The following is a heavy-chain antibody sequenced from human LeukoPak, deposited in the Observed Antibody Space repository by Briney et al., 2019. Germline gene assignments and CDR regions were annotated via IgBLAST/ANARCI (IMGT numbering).Heavy chain of an antibody. D-gene: IGHD6-13*01. V-gene: IGHV1-18*01. CDR3: ARDRLTPTIAAASWFDP. J-gene: IGHJ5*02. CDR1: GYTFTSYG. Sequence: ASVKVSCKASGYTFTSYGISWVRQAPGQGLEWMGWISAYNGNTNYAQKLQGRVTMTTDTSTSTAYMELRSLRSDDTAVYYCARDRLTPTIAAASWFDPWGQGTLVTVSS. CDR2: ISAYNGNT.